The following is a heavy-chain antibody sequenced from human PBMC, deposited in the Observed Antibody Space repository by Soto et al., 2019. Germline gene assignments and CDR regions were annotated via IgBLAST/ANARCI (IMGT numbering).Heavy chain of an antibody. CDR1: GLTFSNVW. J-gene: IGHJ4*02. D-gene: IGHD5-18*01. Sequence: LRLSCAASGLTFSNVWMTWVRQAPVKGLEWVGRIKSKSDGETADVAAPVKARSTISRDDSKNTVFLEMNSLKSEDTALYYCAITAMINRDSSTSFDYWGRGTQVTVSS. V-gene: IGHV3-15*01. CDR3: AITAMINRDSSTSFDY. CDR2: IKSKSDGETA.